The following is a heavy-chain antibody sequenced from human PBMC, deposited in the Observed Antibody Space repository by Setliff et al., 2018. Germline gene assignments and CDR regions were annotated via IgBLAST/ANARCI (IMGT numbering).Heavy chain of an antibody. CDR3: ARLALTGYDSSGYYYALDYYYYMDV. CDR1: GFTFSSHG. V-gene: IGHV3-48*01. CDR2: ISTSSSTT. D-gene: IGHD3-22*01. J-gene: IGHJ6*03. Sequence: GGSLRLSCVASGFTFSSHGMTWVRLAPGKGLEWISYISTSSSTTYNADSVKGRFTISRDNANHSLYLQMNSLRAEDTAVYYCARLALTGYDSSGYYYALDYYYYMDVWGKGTTVTVSS.